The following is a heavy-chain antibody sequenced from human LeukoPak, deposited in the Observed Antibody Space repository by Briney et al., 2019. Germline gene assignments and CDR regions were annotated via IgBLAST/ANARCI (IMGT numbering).Heavy chain of an antibody. CDR1: GITLRNYA. D-gene: IGHD4-17*01. CDR3: AILYDDSGY. J-gene: IGHJ4*02. V-gene: IGHV3-23*01. CDR2: ISGSGGNI. Sequence: GGSLRLSCVGSGITLRNYAISWVRQAPGKGLEWVSAISGSGGNIYYADSVKGRFTISRDISMNTVYLQVNSLRAVDTAVYYCAILYDDSGYWGQGTLVTVSS.